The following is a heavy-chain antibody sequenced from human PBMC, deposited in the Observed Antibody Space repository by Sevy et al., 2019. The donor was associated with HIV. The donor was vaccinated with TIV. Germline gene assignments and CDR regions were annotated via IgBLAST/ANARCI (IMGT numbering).Heavy chain of an antibody. CDR2: IRYDGTTK. CDR3: AKGLGMVQGALLSEDL. V-gene: IGHV3-30*02. D-gene: IGHD3-10*01. J-gene: IGHJ3*01. CDR1: GFTFRSYG. Sequence: GESLKISCAASGFTFRSYGMHWVRQAPGKGLEWVAFIRYDGTTKYYAASVKGRFTISRDNSKNTLYLQMNSLRPEDTSVYYCAKGLGMVQGALLSEDLWGQGTMVTVSS.